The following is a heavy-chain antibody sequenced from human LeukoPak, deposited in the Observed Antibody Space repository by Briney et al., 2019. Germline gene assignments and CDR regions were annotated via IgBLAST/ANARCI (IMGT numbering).Heavy chain of an antibody. CDR3: ARGHDYVWGSYRSFNY. CDR2: INPSGGST. CDR1: GYTFTSYY. Sequence: ASVKVSCKASGYTFTSYYMHWVRQAPGQGLEWMGIINPSGGSTSYAQKFQGRVTMTRDTSTSTVYMELSSLRSEDTAVYYCARGHDYVWGSYRSFNYWGQGTLVTVSS. V-gene: IGHV1-46*01. J-gene: IGHJ4*02. D-gene: IGHD3-16*02.